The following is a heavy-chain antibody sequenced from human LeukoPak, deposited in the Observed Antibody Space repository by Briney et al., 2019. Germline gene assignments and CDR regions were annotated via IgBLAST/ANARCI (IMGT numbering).Heavy chain of an antibody. Sequence: RPSETLSLTCAVYGGSFSGYYWSWIRQPPGKGLEWIGEINHSGSTNYNPSLKSRVTISVDTSKNQFSLKLSSVTAADTAVYYCARIVRGYDPGAFDYWGQGTLVTVSS. D-gene: IGHD5-12*01. J-gene: IGHJ4*02. CDR3: ARIVRGYDPGAFDY. V-gene: IGHV4-34*01. CDR2: INHSGST. CDR1: GGSFSGYY.